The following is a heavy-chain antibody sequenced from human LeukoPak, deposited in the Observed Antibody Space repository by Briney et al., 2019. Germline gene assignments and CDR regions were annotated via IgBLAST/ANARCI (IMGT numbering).Heavy chain of an antibody. J-gene: IGHJ6*02. V-gene: IGHV3-74*01. D-gene: IGHD5-18*01. CDR2: IHTDGRTT. Sequence: GGSLRLSCAASGFTFSNYWMRWVRQVPGEGLVWVSYIHTDGRTTGYADSVKGRFTISRDNSKNTLYLQMSSLRAEDTAVYYCARGVDTALTGGYYYYGMDVWGQGTTVTVSS. CDR3: ARGVDTALTGGYYYYGMDV. CDR1: GFTFSNYW.